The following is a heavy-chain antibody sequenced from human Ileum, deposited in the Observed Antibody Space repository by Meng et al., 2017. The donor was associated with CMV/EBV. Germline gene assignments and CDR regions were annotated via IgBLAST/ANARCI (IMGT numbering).Heavy chain of an antibody. CDR3: ARASYYDSSYFDN. V-gene: IGHV4-30-4*08. CDR1: GASISSSDYY. J-gene: IGHJ4*02. CDR2: IHYSGST. D-gene: IGHD3-22*01. Sequence: LKESGQGLVNPSQPLSLTCPVSGASISSSDYYWSWIRQPPGKGLEWIGYIHYSGSTYYNPSLKSRVTISEDTSKNQFSLKLNSVTAADTAVYYCARASYYDSSYFDNWGQGTLVTVSS.